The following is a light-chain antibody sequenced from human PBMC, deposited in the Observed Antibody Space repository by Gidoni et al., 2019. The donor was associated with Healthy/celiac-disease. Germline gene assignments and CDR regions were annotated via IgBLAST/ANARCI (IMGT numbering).Light chain of an antibody. V-gene: IGKV4-1*01. CDR1: QSVLYSSTNKNY. J-gene: IGKJ1*01. CDR3: QQDYSSPWT. Sequence: DIVMTQSPDSLAVSLGERATINCTSSQSVLYSSTNKNYLAWYQQKPGQPPKLLIYWASTRESGVPDRFSGSGSGTDFTLTISSLQAEDVAVYYCQQDYSSPWTFXXXTKVEIK. CDR2: WAS.